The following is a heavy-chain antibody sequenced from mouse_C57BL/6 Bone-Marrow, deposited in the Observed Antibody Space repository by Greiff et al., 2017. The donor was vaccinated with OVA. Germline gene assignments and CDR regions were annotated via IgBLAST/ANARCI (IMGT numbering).Heavy chain of an antibody. CDR1: GFTFNTYA. J-gene: IGHJ3*01. V-gene: IGHV10-3*01. CDR3: VTYILYGYFFAY. Sequence: DVKLVESGGGLVQPKGSLKLSCAASGFTFNTYAMHWVRQAPGKGLEWVARIRSKSSNYATYYADSVKDRFTISRDDSQSMLYLQMNNLKTEDTAMYYGVTYILYGYFFAYWGQGTLVTVSA. D-gene: IGHD2-2*01. CDR2: IRSKSSNYAT.